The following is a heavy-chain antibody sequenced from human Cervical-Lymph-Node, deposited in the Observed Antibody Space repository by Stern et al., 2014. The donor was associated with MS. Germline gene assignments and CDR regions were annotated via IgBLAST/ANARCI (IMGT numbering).Heavy chain of an antibody. CDR3: ARRTDCSSTSCYVIEGNNWFDP. CDR2: IYYSGST. D-gene: IGHD2-2*01. J-gene: IGHJ5*02. CDR1: GGSISSSSYY. V-gene: IGHV4-39*01. Sequence: QVQLQESGPGLVKPSETLSLTCTVSGGSISSSSYYWGWIRQPPGKGLEWIGSIYYSGSTYYNPSRKSRVTISVDTSKKQFSLKVSSVTAADTAVYYCARRTDCSSTSCYVIEGNNWFDPWGQGTLVTVSS.